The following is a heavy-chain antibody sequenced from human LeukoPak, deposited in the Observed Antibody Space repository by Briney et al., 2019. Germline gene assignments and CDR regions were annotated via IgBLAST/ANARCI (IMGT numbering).Heavy chain of an antibody. CDR2: INHSGST. V-gene: IGHV4-34*01. Sequence: SETLSLTCAVYGGSFSGYYWSWIRQPPGKGLEWIGEINHSGSTNYNPSLKSRVTISVDTSKNQFSLKLSSVTAADTAVYYCARDAGGYSGYVWFDPWGQGTLVTVSS. CDR1: GGSFSGYY. CDR3: ARDAGGYSGYVWFDP. J-gene: IGHJ5*02. D-gene: IGHD5-12*01.